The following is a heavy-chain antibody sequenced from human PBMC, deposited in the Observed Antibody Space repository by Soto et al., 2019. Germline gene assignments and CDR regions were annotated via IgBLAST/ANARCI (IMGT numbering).Heavy chain of an antibody. CDR3: ARGGSCYSHYYGMDV. CDR1: GGTCSSYA. J-gene: IGHJ6*02. Sequence: ASLKVSCNASGGTCSSYAISWVLQAPGQGLEWMGGIIPIFGTANYAQKFQGRVTITADESTSTAYMELSSLRSEDTAVYYCARGGSCYSHYYGMDVWGQGTTVTVSS. V-gene: IGHV1-69*13. CDR2: IIPIFGTA. D-gene: IGHD2-15*01.